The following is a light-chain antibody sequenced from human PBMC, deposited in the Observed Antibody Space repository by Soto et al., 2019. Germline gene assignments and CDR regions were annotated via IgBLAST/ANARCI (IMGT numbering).Light chain of an antibody. J-gene: IGLJ1*01. Sequence: QSVLTQPASVSGSPGQSITISCTGTSSDVGSYNLVSWCQQHPGKAPKLMIYEGSKRPSGVSNRFSGSKSGNTASLTISGLQAEDEADYYCCSYAGSSTFSYVFGTGTKVTVL. CDR3: CSYAGSSTFSYV. V-gene: IGLV2-23*03. CDR1: SSDVGSYNL. CDR2: EGS.